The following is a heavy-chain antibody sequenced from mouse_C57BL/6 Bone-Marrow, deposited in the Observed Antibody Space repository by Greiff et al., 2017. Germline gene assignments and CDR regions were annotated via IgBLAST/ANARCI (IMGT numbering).Heavy chain of an antibody. CDR3: SANYGSSPDY. Sequence: VQLQQSGAELVRPGASVKLSCTASGFNIKDDYMHWVKQRPEQGLEWIGWIDPENGDTEYASKFQGKATITADTSSHPAYLQLSSLTSEDTAVYYCSANYGSSPDYWGQGTTLAVSS. V-gene: IGHV14-4*01. CDR1: GFNIKDDY. J-gene: IGHJ2*01. D-gene: IGHD1-1*01. CDR2: IDPENGDT.